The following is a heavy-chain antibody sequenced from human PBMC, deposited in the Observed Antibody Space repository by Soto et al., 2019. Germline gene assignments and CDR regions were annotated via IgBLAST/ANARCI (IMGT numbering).Heavy chain of an antibody. CDR3: TRGATYYYDRFDY. CDR1: GFTFGDYA. D-gene: IGHD3-22*01. J-gene: IGHJ4*02. V-gene: IGHV3-49*04. Sequence: GGSLRLSCTASGFTFGDYAVNWVRQAPGKGLEWVGFVRSKAYGETTEYAASVKGRFTISRDDSESIAYLQMNSLKTEDTAVYYCTRGATYYYDRFDYWGQGTLVTVSS. CDR2: VRSKAYGETT.